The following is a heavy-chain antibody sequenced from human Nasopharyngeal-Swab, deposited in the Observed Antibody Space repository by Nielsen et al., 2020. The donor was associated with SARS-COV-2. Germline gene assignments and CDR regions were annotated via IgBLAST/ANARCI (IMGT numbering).Heavy chain of an antibody. CDR2: INSDGSSK. D-gene: IGHD5-12*01. Sequence: GESLKISCAASGFTFSNYWMHWVRQAPGKGLEWVSRINSDGSSKSYGASVKGRFTISRDNAKNTLYLQMSSLRRDDTAVYYCARGLEIVATIDYWGQGTLVTVSS. J-gene: IGHJ4*02. CDR1: GFTFSNYW. CDR3: ARGLEIVATIDY. V-gene: IGHV3-74*01.